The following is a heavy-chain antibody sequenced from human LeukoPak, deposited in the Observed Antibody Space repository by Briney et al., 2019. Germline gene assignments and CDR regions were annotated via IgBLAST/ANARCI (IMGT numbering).Heavy chain of an antibody. CDR3: AKLWSGWDFDAFDI. CDR1: GFTFSSYG. Sequence: GGSLRLSCAASGFTFSSYGMHWVRQAPGKGLEWVAFIRYDGSNKYYADSVKGRFTISRDNSKNTLYLQMNSLRAGDTAVYYCAKLWSGWDFDAFDIWGQGTMVTVSS. V-gene: IGHV3-30*02. CDR2: IRYDGSNK. D-gene: IGHD3-3*01. J-gene: IGHJ3*02.